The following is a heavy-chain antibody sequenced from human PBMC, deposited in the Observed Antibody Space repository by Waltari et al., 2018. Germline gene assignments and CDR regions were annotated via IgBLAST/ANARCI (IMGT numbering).Heavy chain of an antibody. V-gene: IGHV4-4*07. Sequence: QVQLQESGPGLVKPSETLSLTCTVSGGSISSYYWSWIRQPAGKGLEWIGRIYTSGSTNYNPSRKSRVTMSVDTSKNQFSLKLSSVTAADTAVYYCARDHDFWSGYYTGPYYMDVWGKGTTVTISS. CDR3: ARDHDFWSGYYTGPYYMDV. CDR2: IYTSGST. CDR1: GGSISSYY. D-gene: IGHD3-3*01. J-gene: IGHJ6*03.